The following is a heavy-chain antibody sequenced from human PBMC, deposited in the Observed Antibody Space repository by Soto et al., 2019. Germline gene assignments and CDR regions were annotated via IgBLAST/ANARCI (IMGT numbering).Heavy chain of an antibody. Sequence: ASVKVSCKASGYTFTSYGISWVRQAPGQGLEWMGWISAYNGNTNYAQKLQGRVTMTTDTSTGTAYMELRSLRSDDTAVYYCARKAGLWFGEFYGMDVWGQGTTVTVSS. V-gene: IGHV1-18*01. J-gene: IGHJ6*02. CDR3: ARKAGLWFGEFYGMDV. CDR1: GYTFTSYG. D-gene: IGHD3-10*01. CDR2: ISAYNGNT.